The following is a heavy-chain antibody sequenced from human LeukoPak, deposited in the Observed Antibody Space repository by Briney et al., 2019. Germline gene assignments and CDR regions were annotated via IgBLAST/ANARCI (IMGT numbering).Heavy chain of an antibody. V-gene: IGHV4-59*11. CDR1: GGSISSHC. CDR3: ARDGGFGVVVVAAPYYYYGMDV. Sequence: SETLSLTCTVSGGSISSHCWSWIRQAPGKGLEWIGYIYYSGSTNYNPSLKSRVTISVDTSRDQFSLRLSSVTAADTAVYYCARDGGFGVVVVAAPYYYYGMDVWGQGTTVTVSS. J-gene: IGHJ6*02. D-gene: IGHD2-15*01. CDR2: IYYSGST.